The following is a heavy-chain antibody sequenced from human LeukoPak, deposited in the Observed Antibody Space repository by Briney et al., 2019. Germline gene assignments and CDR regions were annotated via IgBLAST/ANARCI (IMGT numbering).Heavy chain of an antibody. CDR2: MNPNSGNT. CDR1: GYTFTSYD. Sequence: GASVKVSCKASGYTFTSYDINWVRQATGQGLEWMGWMNPNSGNTGYAQKFQGRVTMTRNTSISTAYMELSSLRSEDTAVYYCARAGAVAGTGGSELPIWGQGTMVTVSS. V-gene: IGHV1-8*01. J-gene: IGHJ3*02. CDR3: ARAGAVAGTGGSELPI. D-gene: IGHD6-19*01.